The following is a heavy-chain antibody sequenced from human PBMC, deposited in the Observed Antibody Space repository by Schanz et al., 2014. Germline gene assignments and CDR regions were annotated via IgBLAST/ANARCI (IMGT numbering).Heavy chain of an antibody. J-gene: IGHJ4*02. CDR3: AKGQLLSYYFDY. Sequence: QVQLVESGGGLVKPGGSLRLSCAASGFTFSDYFMNWIRQTPGKGLEWVAYISDSSSYTNYADSVKGRFTISRDNGKNSLHLQMNSLRAEDTAVYYCAKGQLLSYYFDYWGQGTLVTVSS. CDR1: GFTFSDYF. CDR2: ISDSSSYT. V-gene: IGHV3-11*05. D-gene: IGHD2-21*01.